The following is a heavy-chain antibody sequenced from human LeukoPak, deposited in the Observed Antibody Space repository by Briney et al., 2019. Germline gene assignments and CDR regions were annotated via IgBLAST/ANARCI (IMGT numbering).Heavy chain of an antibody. CDR2: IIWNSGSI. J-gene: IGHJ6*03. CDR3: AKDVAGYGSGSYYYYMDI. Sequence: GGSLRLSCAASGFTFDDYAMHWVRQAPGKCLEWVSGIIWNSGSIGYADSVKGRFTISRDNAKNSLYLQMNSLRAEDTALYYCAKDVAGYGSGSYYYYMDIWGKGTTVTISS. D-gene: IGHD3-10*01. V-gene: IGHV3-9*01. CDR1: GFTFDDYA.